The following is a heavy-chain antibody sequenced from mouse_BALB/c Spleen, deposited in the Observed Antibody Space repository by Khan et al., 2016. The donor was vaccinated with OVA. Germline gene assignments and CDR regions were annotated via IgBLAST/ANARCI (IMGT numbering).Heavy chain of an antibody. Sequence: EVQLQESGPGLVKPSQALSLTCTVTGYSITSGYGWNWIRQFPGNKLEWMGYISYSGSTNYNPSLNSRISITRDTSKNQFFLQWNSLTTEDTATYYCARTARIKYWGQGTTRTVSS. CDR1: GYSITSGYG. CDR2: ISYSGST. J-gene: IGHJ2*01. CDR3: ARTARIKY. V-gene: IGHV3-2*02. D-gene: IGHD1-2*01.